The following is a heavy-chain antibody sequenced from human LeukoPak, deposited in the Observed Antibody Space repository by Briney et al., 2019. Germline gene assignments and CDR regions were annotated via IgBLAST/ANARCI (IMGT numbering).Heavy chain of an antibody. CDR1: GGSISSSSYY. D-gene: IGHD4-17*01. CDR2: IYYSGST. Sequence: PSETLSLTCTVSGGSISSSSYYWGWTRQPPGKGLEWIGSIYYSGSTYYNPSLKSRVTISVDTSKNQFSLKLSSVTAADTAVYYCARLTVTSLYGYYYYMDVWGKGTTVTVSS. V-gene: IGHV4-39*01. CDR3: ARLTVTSLYGYYYYMDV. J-gene: IGHJ6*03.